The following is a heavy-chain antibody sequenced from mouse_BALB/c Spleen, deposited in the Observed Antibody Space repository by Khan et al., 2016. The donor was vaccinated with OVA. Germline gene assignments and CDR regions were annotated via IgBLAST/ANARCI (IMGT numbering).Heavy chain of an antibody. D-gene: IGHD2-2*01. CDR1: GYSFTTYY. J-gene: IGHJ3*01. V-gene: IGHV1S135*01. Sequence: VHLQQSGPELMKPGASGKISCKASGYSFTTYYIHWVQQSHGKSLEWIGYIDPFSGDTTYNQKFKGMATLTVDKSSSTAYIHLSNLTSEDSAVYYCTRHGYVAWFTYWGQGTLVTVSA. CDR3: TRHGYVAWFTY. CDR2: IDPFSGDT.